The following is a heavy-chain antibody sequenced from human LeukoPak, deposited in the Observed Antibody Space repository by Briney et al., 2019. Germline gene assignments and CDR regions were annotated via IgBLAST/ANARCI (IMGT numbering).Heavy chain of an antibody. CDR2: IYSGGST. CDR3: ARDLYSSGWYDY. D-gene: IGHD6-19*01. J-gene: IGHJ4*02. Sequence: GGSLRLSCAASGFTVSSNYMSWVRQAPGKGLEWVSVIYSGGSTYYADSVKGRFAISRDNSKNTLYLQMNSLRAEDTAVYYCARDLYSSGWYDYWGQGTLVTVSS. CDR1: GFTVSSNY. V-gene: IGHV3-53*01.